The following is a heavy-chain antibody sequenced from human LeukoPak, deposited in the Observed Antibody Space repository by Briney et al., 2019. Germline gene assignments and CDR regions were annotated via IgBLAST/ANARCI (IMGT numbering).Heavy chain of an antibody. Sequence: QPSETLSLTCAVSGYSISSGYYWGWIRQPPGKGLGWLGSIYHIGSTYHNPSLKGPVTLEIDPSKNRFSLKLSSVTASDTAVYYCARLWIAARLVEFDYWGQGILVTVSS. J-gene: IGHJ4*02. CDR1: GYSISSGYY. CDR2: IYHIGST. D-gene: IGHD6-6*01. V-gene: IGHV4-38-2*01. CDR3: ARLWIAARLVEFDY.